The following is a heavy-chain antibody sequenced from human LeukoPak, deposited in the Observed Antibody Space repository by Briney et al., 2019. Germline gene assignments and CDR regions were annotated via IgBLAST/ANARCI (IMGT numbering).Heavy chain of an antibody. V-gene: IGHV3-48*02. CDR2: ISSSSSTI. CDR3: ARSGAYDGDDAFDI. J-gene: IGHJ3*02. D-gene: IGHD3-22*01. CDR1: GFTFSSYS. Sequence: QPGGSLRLSCAASGFTFSSYSMNWVRQAPGKGLEWVSYISSSSSTIYYADSVKGRFTISRDNAKNSLYLQMNSLRDEDTAVYYCARSGAYDGDDAFDIWGQGTMVTVSS.